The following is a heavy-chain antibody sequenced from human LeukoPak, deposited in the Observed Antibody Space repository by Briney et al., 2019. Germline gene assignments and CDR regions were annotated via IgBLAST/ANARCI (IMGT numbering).Heavy chain of an antibody. J-gene: IGHJ4*02. V-gene: IGHV3-23*01. Sequence: GGSLRLSCAASGFTFSSYAMSWVRQAPGKGLEWVSGITSSGSGGSTYYADSVKGRFTISRDNSKNTLYPQMNSLRAEDTAVYYCAKRVSSGWYSDYWGQGTLVAVSS. CDR3: AKRVSSGWYSDY. CDR1: GFTFSSYA. D-gene: IGHD6-19*01. CDR2: ITSSGSGGST.